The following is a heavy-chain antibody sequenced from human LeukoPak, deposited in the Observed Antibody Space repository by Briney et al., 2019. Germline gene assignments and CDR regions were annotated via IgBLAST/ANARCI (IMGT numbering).Heavy chain of an antibody. V-gene: IGHV4-59*01. CDR1: GGSISHYY. J-gene: IGHJ3*02. Sequence: SETLSLTCTVSGGSISHYYWTWTRQPPGKGLEWIGYIYYSGSTNYNPSLKSRVTISVDTSKNQFSLKLSSVTAADTAVYYCARGTYCSTTSCYAPDAFDIWGQGTMVTVSS. D-gene: IGHD2-2*01. CDR3: ARGTYCSTTSCYAPDAFDI. CDR2: IYYSGST.